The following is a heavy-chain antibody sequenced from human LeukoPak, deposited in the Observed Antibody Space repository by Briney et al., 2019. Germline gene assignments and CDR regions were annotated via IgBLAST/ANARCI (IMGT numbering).Heavy chain of an antibody. Sequence: GGSLRLSCAASGFTFSSYGMHWVRQAPGKGLEWAAVIWYDGSNKYYADSVKGRFTISRDNSKNTLYLQMNSLRAEDRAVYYCARDTVIGSGGRWTNNWFDPWGQGTLVTVSS. D-gene: IGHD4-17*01. CDR2: IWYDGSNK. CDR1: GFTFSSYG. V-gene: IGHV3-33*01. CDR3: ARDTVIGSGGRWTNNWFDP. J-gene: IGHJ5*02.